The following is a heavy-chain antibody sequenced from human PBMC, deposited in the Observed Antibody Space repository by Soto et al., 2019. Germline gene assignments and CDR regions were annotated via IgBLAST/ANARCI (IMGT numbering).Heavy chain of an antibody. V-gene: IGHV3-48*01. CDR3: ARDREADFDY. CDR2: IISSSSII. CDR1: GCTFSSYS. J-gene: IGHJ4*02. Sequence: EVQLVESGGGVVKPGGSLRLSCAASGCTFSSYSMNWVRQAPGKGLEWVLYIISSSSIIYYAQSVKGRFTIPSDNAKNSLYLQMNSLRTEDTAVYYCARDREADFDYWGQGTLVTVSS.